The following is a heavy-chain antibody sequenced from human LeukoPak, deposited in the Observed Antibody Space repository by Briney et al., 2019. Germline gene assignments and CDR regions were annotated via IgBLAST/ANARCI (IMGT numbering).Heavy chain of an antibody. D-gene: IGHD3-10*01. CDR2: IRYDGSNK. Sequence: GGSLRLSCAASGFTFSSYAMSWVRQAPGKGLEWVAFIRYDGSNKYYADSVKGRFTISRDNSKNTLYLQMNSLRAEDTAVYYCAKDQRSVLPIWGQGTMVTVSS. J-gene: IGHJ3*02. CDR1: GFTFSSYA. V-gene: IGHV3-30*02. CDR3: AKDQRSVLPI.